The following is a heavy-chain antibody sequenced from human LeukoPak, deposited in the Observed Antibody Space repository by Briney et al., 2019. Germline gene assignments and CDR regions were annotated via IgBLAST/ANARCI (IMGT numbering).Heavy chain of an antibody. J-gene: IGHJ4*02. V-gene: IGHV1-2*02. CDR2: INPNSGGT. CDR1: GYTFTGYY. CDR3: ARVGGRPVVGWQLVLYFDY. D-gene: IGHD6-6*01. Sequence: ASVKVSCKASGYTFTGYYMHWVRQAPGQGLEWMGWINPNSGGTNYAQKFQGRVTMTRDTSISTAYMELSRLRSDDTAVYYCARVGGRPVVGWQLVLYFDYWGQGTLVTVSS.